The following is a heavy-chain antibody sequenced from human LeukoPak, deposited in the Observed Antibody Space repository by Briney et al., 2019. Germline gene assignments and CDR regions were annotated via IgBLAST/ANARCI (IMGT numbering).Heavy chain of an antibody. V-gene: IGHV3-43*02. CDR2: ISADGGST. J-gene: IGHJ4*02. Sequence: GGSLRLSCVASGLNFDDSAMHWVRQAPGRGLEWVSLISADGGSTFSADSVKGRFSISRDNSKNSLYLQMNSLRSEDTAMYYCAKESGEFDYWGQGTLVAVSS. CDR1: GLNFDDSA. CDR3: AKESGEFDY.